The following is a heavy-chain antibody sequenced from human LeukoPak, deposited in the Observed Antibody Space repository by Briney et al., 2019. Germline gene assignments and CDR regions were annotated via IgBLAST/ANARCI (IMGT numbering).Heavy chain of an antibody. Sequence: GGSLRLSCAASGFTFSDYYMSWIRQAPGKGLEWVSYISSSGSTIYYADPVKGRFTISRDNAKNSLYLQMNSLRAEDTAVYYCAREGYCSGGSCRGGYYFDYWGQGTLVIVSS. CDR1: GFTFSDYY. J-gene: IGHJ4*02. CDR3: AREGYCSGGSCRGGYYFDY. D-gene: IGHD2-15*01. CDR2: ISSSGSTI. V-gene: IGHV3-11*04.